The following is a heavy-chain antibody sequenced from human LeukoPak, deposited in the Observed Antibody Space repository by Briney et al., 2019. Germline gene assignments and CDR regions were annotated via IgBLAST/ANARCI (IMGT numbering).Heavy chain of an antibody. Sequence: AGGSLRLSCAASGFTFSSYGMRWVRQAPGKGLEWVAVISYDGSNKYYADSVKGRFTISRDNSKNTLYLQMNSLRAEDTAVYYCAKDSGVSSGYLCWGQGTLVTVSS. CDR1: GFTFSSYG. J-gene: IGHJ4*02. CDR2: ISYDGSNK. D-gene: IGHD3-22*01. V-gene: IGHV3-30*18. CDR3: AKDSGVSSGYLC.